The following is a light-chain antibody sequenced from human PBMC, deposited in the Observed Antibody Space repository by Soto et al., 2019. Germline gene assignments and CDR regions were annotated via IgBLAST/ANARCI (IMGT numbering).Light chain of an antibody. J-gene: IGKJ2*01. CDR1: QSVSINS. CDR3: QQYGDSPFT. Sequence: EIVLTQSPGTLSLSPGDRATLSCRASQSVSINSLAWYQQQPGRAPRLLIYGASSRATGIPDRFSGSGSGTDFTLAISRLEPEDFAVYYCQQYGDSPFTFGQGTNLEIK. V-gene: IGKV3-20*01. CDR2: GAS.